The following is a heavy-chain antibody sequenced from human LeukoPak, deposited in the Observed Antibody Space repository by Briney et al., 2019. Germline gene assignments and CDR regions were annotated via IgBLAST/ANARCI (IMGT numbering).Heavy chain of an antibody. CDR3: TTYRYYYGSTGYSYFDF. CDR1: VLTFGNAW. J-gene: IGHJ4*02. Sequence: PGGPRTLSCAASVLTFGNAWMAWVRQAPGKGLEWVGRIISKTSGGTTDYAAPVKGRFTISRDDSKSTLYLQMNSLKTEDTAQYYCTTYRYYYGSTGYSYFDFWGRGTLVTVSS. CDR2: IISKTSGGTT. V-gene: IGHV3-15*01. D-gene: IGHD3-22*01.